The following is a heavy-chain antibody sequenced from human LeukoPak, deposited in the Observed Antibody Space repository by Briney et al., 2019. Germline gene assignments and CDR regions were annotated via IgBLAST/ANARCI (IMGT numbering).Heavy chain of an antibody. CDR1: GGSISSYY. V-gene: IGHV4-4*07. CDR3: ATLRKEYGSGNYYNAVVYAFDI. J-gene: IGHJ3*02. Sequence: SETLSLTCTVSGGSISSYYWSWIRQPAGKGLEWIGRIYTSGSTNYNPSLKSRVTMSVDTSKNQFSLKLSSVTAADTAVYYCATLRKEYGSGNYYNAVVYAFDIWGQGTMVTVSS. CDR2: IYTSGST. D-gene: IGHD3-10*01.